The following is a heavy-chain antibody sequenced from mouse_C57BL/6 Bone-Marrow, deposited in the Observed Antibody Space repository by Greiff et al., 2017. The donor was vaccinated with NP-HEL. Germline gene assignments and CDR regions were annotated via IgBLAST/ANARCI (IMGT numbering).Heavy chain of an antibody. J-gene: IGHJ4*01. CDR2: LSSGGDYI. CDR1: GFTFSSYA. CDR3: TRGDYDPFYAMDY. V-gene: IGHV5-9-1*02. Sequence: EVKLVESGEGLVKPGGSLKLSCAASGFTFSSYAMSWVRQTPEKRLEWVAYLSSGGDYIYYAATVTGRFPISSDTARTTLSLQMSRLKSEDKAMDYCTRGDYDPFYAMDYWGQGTSVTVSS. D-gene: IGHD2-4*01.